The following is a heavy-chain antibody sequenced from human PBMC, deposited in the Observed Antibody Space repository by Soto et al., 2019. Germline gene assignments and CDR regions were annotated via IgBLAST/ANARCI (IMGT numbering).Heavy chain of an antibody. Sequence: PGGSLRLSCAASGFTFSSYAMSWVRQAPGKGLEWVSAISGSGGSTYYADSVKGRFTISRDNSKNTLYLQMNSLRAEDTAVYYCAKANYYDSSSKIDYWGQGTLVTVSS. D-gene: IGHD3-22*01. J-gene: IGHJ4*02. V-gene: IGHV3-23*01. CDR2: ISGSGGST. CDR3: AKANYYDSSSKIDY. CDR1: GFTFSSYA.